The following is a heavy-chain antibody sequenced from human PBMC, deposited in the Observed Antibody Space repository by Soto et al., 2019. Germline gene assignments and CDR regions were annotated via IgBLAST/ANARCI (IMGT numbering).Heavy chain of an antibody. CDR3: ARGDGYYDILTGYYNPSPFDY. D-gene: IGHD3-9*01. J-gene: IGHJ4*02. CDR2: IYSSGST. V-gene: IGHV4-30-4*01. Sequence: QVQLQESGPGLVKPSQTLSLTCTVSGGSISSGDYYWSWIRQPPGKGLEWIGYIYSSGSTYYNPSLKSRFTISVDKSKNQFPLKLSSVTAADTAVYYCARGDGYYDILTGYYNPSPFDYWGQGTLVTVSS. CDR1: GGSISSGDYY.